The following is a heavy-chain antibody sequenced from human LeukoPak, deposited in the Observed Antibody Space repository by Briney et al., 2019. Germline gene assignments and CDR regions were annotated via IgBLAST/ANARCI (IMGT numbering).Heavy chain of an antibody. CDR1: GGSISSGGYY. CDR2: IYYSGST. D-gene: IGHD2-2*02. J-gene: IGHJ3*02. V-gene: IGHV4-31*03. CDR3: ARVEYCSSTSCYTGGAFDI. Sequence: SETLSLTCTVSGGSISSGGYYWSWIRQHPGKGLEWIGYIYYSGSTYYNPTLKSRVTISVDTSKNQFSLKLSSVTAADTAVYYCARVEYCSSTSCYTGGAFDIWGQGTMVTVSS.